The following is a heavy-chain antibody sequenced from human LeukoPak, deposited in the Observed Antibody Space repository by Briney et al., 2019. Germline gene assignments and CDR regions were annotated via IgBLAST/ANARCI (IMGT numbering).Heavy chain of an antibody. CDR3: ARDPSYSEFEA. D-gene: IGHD3-10*01. J-gene: IGHJ3*01. CDR1: GFTFSSYW. V-gene: IGHV3-7*01. Sequence: GGSLRLSCAASGFTFSSYWMSWVRQAPGKGPELVANVKEDDSEKSYVDSVKGRFTISRDNAKNSVSLQMSGLRAEDTAVYYCARDPSYSEFEARGQGEM. CDR2: VKEDDSEK.